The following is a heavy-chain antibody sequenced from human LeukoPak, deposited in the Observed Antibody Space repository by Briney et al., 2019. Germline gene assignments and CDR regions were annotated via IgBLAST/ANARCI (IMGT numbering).Heavy chain of an antibody. CDR2: INPSGGST. J-gene: IGHJ4*02. CDR3: ARDRYNWNDEGLPGY. CDR1: GYTFTSYY. D-gene: IGHD1-1*01. V-gene: IGHV1-46*01. Sequence: ASVKVSCKASGYTFTSYYMHWVRQAPGQGLEWMGIINPSGGSTSYAQKFQGRVTMTRDTSTSTVYMELSSLRSEDTAVYYCARDRYNWNDEGLPGYWGQGTLVTVSS.